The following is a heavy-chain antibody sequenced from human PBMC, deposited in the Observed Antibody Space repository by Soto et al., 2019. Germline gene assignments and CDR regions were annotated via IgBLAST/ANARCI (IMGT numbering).Heavy chain of an antibody. CDR2: MNPNTGNT. J-gene: IGHJ4*02. D-gene: IGHD5-12*01. Sequence: ASVKVSCKASGYTFTDYDINWVRQAPGQGLEWMGWMNPNTGNTRYAHHFQGRLVMTRDTSISKAFMELSSLRSEDTALYYCERGKLAPLKHFWVQGTLVTVSS. V-gene: IGHV1-8*01. CDR3: ERGKLAPLKHF. CDR1: GYTFTDYD.